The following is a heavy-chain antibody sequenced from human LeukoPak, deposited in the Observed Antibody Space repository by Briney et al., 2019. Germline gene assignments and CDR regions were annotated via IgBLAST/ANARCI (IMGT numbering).Heavy chain of an antibody. V-gene: IGHV3-23*01. D-gene: IGHD2-2*01. J-gene: IGHJ3*02. CDR3: AKDIVVVPAASDAFDI. Sequence: QTGGSLRLSCAASGFTFNNCAMSWVRQAPGKGLEWVSANSGSSGSTYYADSVKGRFTISRDNSKNTLYLQMNTLRAEDTALYYCAKDIVVVPAASDAFDIWGQGTMVTVSS. CDR2: NSGSSGST. CDR1: GFTFNNCA.